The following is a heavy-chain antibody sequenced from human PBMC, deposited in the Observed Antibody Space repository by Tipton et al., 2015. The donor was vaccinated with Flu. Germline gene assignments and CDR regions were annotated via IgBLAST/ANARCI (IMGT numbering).Heavy chain of an antibody. Sequence: TLSLTCTVSGGSISSSSYYWGWIRQPPGKGLEWIGSIYYSGSTYYNPSLKSRVTISVDTSKNQFSLKVSSVTAADTAVYYCARHPMVRDLLIYGMDVWGQGTTGTVSS. CDR3: ARHPMVRDLLIYGMDV. CDR1: GGSISSSSYY. CDR2: IYYSGST. V-gene: IGHV4-39*01. D-gene: IGHD3-10*01. J-gene: IGHJ6*02.